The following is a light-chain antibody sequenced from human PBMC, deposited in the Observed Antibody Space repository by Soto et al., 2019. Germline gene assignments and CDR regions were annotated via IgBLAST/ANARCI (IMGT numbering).Light chain of an antibody. CDR3: QSYDRSLSGSVV. CDR1: SSNIGAGYD. Sequence: QSVLTQPPSVSGAPGQRVTISCTGSSSNIGAGYDVHWYQQLPGTAPKLLIYDNNNRPSGVPDRFSGSKSDTSASLAITGLQAEDEADYYCQSYDRSLSGSVVFGGGTKLTVL. CDR2: DNN. V-gene: IGLV1-40*01. J-gene: IGLJ2*01.